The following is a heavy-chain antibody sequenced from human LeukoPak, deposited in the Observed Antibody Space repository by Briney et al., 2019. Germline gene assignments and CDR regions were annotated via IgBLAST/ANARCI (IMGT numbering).Heavy chain of an antibody. CDR1: GFAFSTYA. CDR2: ISGNGDTI. Sequence: SGGSLRLSCAASGFAFSTYAMQWVRQAPEKGLEYVSGISGNGDTIYYADSVKGRFTMSRDNSRNTLYLQMNSLRAEDTAVYYCAKMDIVVVPAATLDYWGQGTLVTVSS. D-gene: IGHD2-2*03. J-gene: IGHJ4*02. CDR3: AKMDIVVVPAATLDY. V-gene: IGHV3-64*02.